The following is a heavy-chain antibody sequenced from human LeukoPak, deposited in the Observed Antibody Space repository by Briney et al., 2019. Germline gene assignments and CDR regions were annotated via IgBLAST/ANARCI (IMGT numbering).Heavy chain of an antibody. D-gene: IGHD5-18*01. CDR3: ASSYSRDAFDI. V-gene: IGHV3-53*01. Sequence: GGSLRLSCAASGFTFSTFAMNWVRQAPGKGLEWVSVIYSGGSTYYADSVKGRFTISRDNSKNTLYLQMNSLRAEDTAVYYCASSYSRDAFDIWGQGTMVTISS. CDR1: GFTFSTFA. J-gene: IGHJ3*02. CDR2: IYSGGST.